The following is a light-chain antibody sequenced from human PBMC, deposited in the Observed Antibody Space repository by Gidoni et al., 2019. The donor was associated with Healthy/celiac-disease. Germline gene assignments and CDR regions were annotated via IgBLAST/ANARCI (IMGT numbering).Light chain of an antibody. CDR1: QDISNY. CDR2: DAS. Sequence: ILISQSPSSLSSSVGHRATITCQASQDISNYLNWYQQKPGKAPKLLIYDASNLETGVPSRFSGSGSGTDFTFTISSLQPEDIATYYCQQYDNLLLTFGGGTKVEIK. J-gene: IGKJ4*01. V-gene: IGKV1-33*01. CDR3: QQYDNLLLT.